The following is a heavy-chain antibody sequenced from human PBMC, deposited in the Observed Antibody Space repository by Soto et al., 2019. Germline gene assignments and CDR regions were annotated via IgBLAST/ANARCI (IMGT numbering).Heavy chain of an antibody. CDR1: GFSLSTSGGG. J-gene: IGHJ5*02. CDR3: AHSIMVYAETGWFDP. D-gene: IGHD2-8*01. V-gene: IGHV2-5*02. CDR2: IYWDDDK. Sequence: GSGPTLVNPTQTLPLTCTFSGFSLSTSGGGLGWTLKPPGKALEWLALIYWDDDKRYSPSLKSRLTITKDTSKNQVVLTMTNMDPVDTATYYCAHSIMVYAETGWFDPWGQGTLVTVSS.